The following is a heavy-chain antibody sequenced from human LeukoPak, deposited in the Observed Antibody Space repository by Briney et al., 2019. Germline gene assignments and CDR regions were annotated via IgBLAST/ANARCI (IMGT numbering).Heavy chain of an antibody. J-gene: IGHJ4*02. V-gene: IGHV2-5*02. CDR3: AHSDGWGFDY. Sequence: VSGPTLVNPTQTLTLTCTFSGSSLTTSGVGVGWIRQPPGKALEWLALIYWDDDKWYRPSLKSRLTITKDTSKNQVTLTMTNVDPVDTATYYCAHSDGWGFDYWGQGTLVTVSS. D-gene: IGHD5-24*01. CDR2: IYWDDDK. CDR1: GSSLTTSGVG.